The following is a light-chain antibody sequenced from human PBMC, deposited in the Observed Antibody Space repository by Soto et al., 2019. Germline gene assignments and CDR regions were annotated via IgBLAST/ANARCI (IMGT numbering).Light chain of an antibody. J-gene: IGLJ3*02. V-gene: IGLV4-69*01. CDR2: LDSDGSH. Sequence: QPVLTQSPSASASLGASVTLTCTLISGHSSYAIVWHQQLPTKGPRYLMNLDSDGSHTKGDGIPDRFSGSSSGAERYLTISSLQSEDEADYYCQTWATGIPWVFGGGTKLTVL. CDR1: SGHSSYA. CDR3: QTWATGIPWV.